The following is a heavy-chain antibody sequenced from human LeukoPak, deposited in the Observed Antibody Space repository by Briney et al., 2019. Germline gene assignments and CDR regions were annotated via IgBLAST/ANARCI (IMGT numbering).Heavy chain of an antibody. D-gene: IGHD1-26*01. V-gene: IGHV3-30*17. J-gene: IGHJ3*01. CDR2: ISFDATKE. Sequence: VGALRLSCAASGVTFCNYAIHSGSHAPGGGLERGAVISFDATKEYFGKSVKGRVTISRDNSKSALFLQMHSMRVEDTALYFCARFKVGSNATQKNAFDVWGRGTVVTVSS. CDR3: ARFKVGSNATQKNAFDV. CDR1: GVTFCNYA.